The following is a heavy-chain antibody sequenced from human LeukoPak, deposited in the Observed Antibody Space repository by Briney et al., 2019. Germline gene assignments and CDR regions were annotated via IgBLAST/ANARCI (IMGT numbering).Heavy chain of an antibody. Sequence: ASVKVSCKASGYTFTSYYMHWVRQAPGKGLEWMGGFDPEDGETIYAQKFQGRVTMTEDTSTDTAYMELSSLRSEDTAVYYCATRYCSSTSCYDYFDYWGQGTLVTVSS. CDR1: GYTFTSYY. CDR3: ATRYCSSTSCYDYFDY. V-gene: IGHV1-24*01. CDR2: FDPEDGET. J-gene: IGHJ4*02. D-gene: IGHD2-2*01.